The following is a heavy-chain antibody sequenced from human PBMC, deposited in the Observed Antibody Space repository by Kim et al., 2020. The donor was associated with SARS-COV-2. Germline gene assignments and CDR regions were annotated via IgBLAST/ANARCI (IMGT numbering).Heavy chain of an antibody. V-gene: IGHV3-73*01. J-gene: IGHJ4*02. D-gene: IGHD6-6*01. Sequence: GGSLRLSCAASGFTFSGSGIHWVRQATGKGLEWVGRIRSKAKSYATAYATSVQGRFTISRDASKNTAYLQMSSLKTEDTARYYCTRPSSSGDYWGQGTLV. CDR3: TRPSSSGDY. CDR2: IRSKAKSYAT. CDR1: GFTFSGSG.